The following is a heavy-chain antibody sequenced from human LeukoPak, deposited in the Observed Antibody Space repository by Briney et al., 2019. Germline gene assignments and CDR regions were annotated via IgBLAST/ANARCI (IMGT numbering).Heavy chain of an antibody. J-gene: IGHJ4*02. CDR2: ISGSGGST. CDR1: GFTFSSYG. D-gene: IGHD3-22*01. V-gene: IGHV3-23*01. CDR3: AKSTTMIVVVITLDY. Sequence: PGGSLRLSCAASGFTFSSYGMSWVRQAPGKGLEWVSAISGSGGSTYYADSVKGRFTISRDNSKNTLYLQMNSLRAEDTAVYYCAKSTTMIVVVITLDYWGQGTLVTVSS.